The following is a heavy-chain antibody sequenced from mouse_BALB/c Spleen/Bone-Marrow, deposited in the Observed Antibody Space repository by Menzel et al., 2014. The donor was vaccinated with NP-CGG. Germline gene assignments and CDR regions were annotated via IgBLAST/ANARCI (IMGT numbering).Heavy chain of an antibody. J-gene: IGHJ2*01. V-gene: IGHV2-9*02. CDR3: ATYDYDGRFDY. CDR1: GFSLTNYG. CDR2: IWAGGST. D-gene: IGHD2-4*01. Sequence: QVQLKESGPGLVAPSQNLSITCTVSGFSLTNYGVHWIRQPPGKGLEWLGIIWAGGSTNYNSALMSRLSIGKDNSKSQVFFKMNSLQTDDTAIYYCATYDYDGRFDYWGQGTTLTVSS.